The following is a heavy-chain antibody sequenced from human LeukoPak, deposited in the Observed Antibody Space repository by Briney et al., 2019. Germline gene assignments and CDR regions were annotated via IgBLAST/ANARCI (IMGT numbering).Heavy chain of an antibody. Sequence: GGSLRLSCSASGFTFSSFAMHWVRQAPGKGLEYVSGISSNGGGTSYADSVKGRFTISRDNSKNTLYLRMTSLRAEDTAVYYCVKDGYXGAHCXSTIDYWGQGXLXXXSS. D-gene: IGHD2-21*02. CDR3: VKDGYXGAHCXSTIDY. J-gene: IGHJ4*02. V-gene: IGHV3-64D*06. CDR2: ISSNGGGT. CDR1: GFTFSSFA.